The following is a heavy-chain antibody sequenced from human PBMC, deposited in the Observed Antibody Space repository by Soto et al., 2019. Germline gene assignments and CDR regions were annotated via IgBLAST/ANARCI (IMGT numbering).Heavy chain of an antibody. D-gene: IGHD1-26*01. CDR1: GFSVSSNY. J-gene: IGHJ5*01. CDR3: AKGKISTTTYTSFDS. CDR2: HYGGGST. V-gene: IGHV3-53*01. Sequence: GGSLRLSCAISGFSVSSNYLSWVRQAPGKGLEWVSVHYGGGSTYYADSVQGRFTISRDKSNNTLYLQMSSLRAEDTAVYYCAKGKISTTTYTSFDSWGQGTLVTVSS.